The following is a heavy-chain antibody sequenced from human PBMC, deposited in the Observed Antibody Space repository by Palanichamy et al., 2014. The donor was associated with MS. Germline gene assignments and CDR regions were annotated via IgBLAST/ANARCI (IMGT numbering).Heavy chain of an antibody. V-gene: IGHV3-15*01. CDR1: GFTFSNAW. D-gene: IGHD2-2*01. Sequence: EVQLVESGGGLVKPGGSLRLSCAASGFTFSNAWMSWVRQAPGKGLEWVGRIKAKNDGETVDYAAPVKARFTITRDDSKNMLYLQMNSLKTEDTAVYYCNTDGSIGPVPAVGYWGQGTLVTVSS. J-gene: IGHJ4*02. CDR3: NTDGSIGPVPAVGY. CDR2: IKAKNDGETV.